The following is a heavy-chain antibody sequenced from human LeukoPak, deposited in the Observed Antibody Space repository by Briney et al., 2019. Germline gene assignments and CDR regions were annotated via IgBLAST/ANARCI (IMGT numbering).Heavy chain of an antibody. V-gene: IGHV2-5*01. CDR3: AHKSVDTSIDY. J-gene: IGHJ4*02. Sequence: SGPALVNPTQTLTLICTFSGFSLSTSGVLVGWIRQPPGKALEWLAFIYGNDDKRYSPSLMSRLTITKDTSKNQVVLTMTNMDPVDTATYYCAHKSVDTSIDYWGQGTLVTVSS. D-gene: IGHD5-18*01. CDR1: GFSLSTSGVL. CDR2: IYGNDDK.